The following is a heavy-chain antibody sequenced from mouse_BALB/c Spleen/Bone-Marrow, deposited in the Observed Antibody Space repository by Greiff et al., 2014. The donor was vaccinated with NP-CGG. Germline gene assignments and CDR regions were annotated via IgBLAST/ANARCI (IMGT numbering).Heavy chain of an antibody. J-gene: IGHJ2*01. CDR2: ISNKANGYTT. D-gene: IGHD4-1*01. CDR3: ARDMGGMLFDY. Sequence: EVQLQQSGGGLVQPGGSMRLSCATSGFTFTDYYMNRVRQPPGKKLEWLGFISNKANGYTTEYSATVKGRFTISRDNSQSILYLQMNTLRVEDSATYDCARDMGGMLFDYWGQGTTLTVSA. CDR1: GFTFTDYY. V-gene: IGHV7-3*02.